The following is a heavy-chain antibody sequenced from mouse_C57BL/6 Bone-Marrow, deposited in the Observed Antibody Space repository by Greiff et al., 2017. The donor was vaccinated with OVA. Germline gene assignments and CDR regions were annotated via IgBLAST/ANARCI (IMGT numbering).Heavy chain of an antibody. J-gene: IGHJ2*01. CDR2: IDPSDSYT. Sequence: VKLQQPGAELVKPGASVKLSCKASGYTFTSYWMQWVKQRPGQGLEWIGEIDPSDSYTNYNQKFKGKATLTVDTSSSTAYMQLSSLTSEDSAVYYCARDGSGYDYFDYWGQGTTLTVSS. CDR1: GYTFTSYW. V-gene: IGHV1-50*01. CDR3: ARDGSGYDYFDY. D-gene: IGHD3-2*02.